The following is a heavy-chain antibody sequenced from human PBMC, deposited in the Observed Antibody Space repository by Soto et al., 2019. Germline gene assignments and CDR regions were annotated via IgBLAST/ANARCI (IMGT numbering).Heavy chain of an antibody. CDR1: GFTFSHYG. CDR2: ISSGSAYT. D-gene: IGHD3-10*01. Sequence: PGGSLRLSCTASGFTFSHYGLTWVRQAQGKGLEWVSFISSGSAYTYVADSVKGRFTISRDNSKNTLYLQMNSLRAEDTAVYYCAKDQGYGSGSYYNNPPYYGMDVWGQGTTVTVSS. CDR3: AKDQGYGSGSYYNNPPYYGMDV. V-gene: IGHV3-23*01. J-gene: IGHJ6*02.